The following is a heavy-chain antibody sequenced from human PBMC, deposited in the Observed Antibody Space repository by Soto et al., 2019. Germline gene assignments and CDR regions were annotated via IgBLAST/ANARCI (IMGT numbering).Heavy chain of an antibody. CDR3: ARQNIVVVPAAMWLPNWFDP. CDR1: GGSISSYY. CDR2: IYYSGST. V-gene: IGHV4-59*08. Sequence: PSETLSLTCTVSGGSISSYYWSWIRQPPGKGLEWIGYIYYSGSTNYNPSLKSRVTISVDTSKNQFSLKLSSVTAADTAVYYCARQNIVVVPAAMWLPNWFDPWGQGTLVTVSS. D-gene: IGHD2-2*01. J-gene: IGHJ5*02.